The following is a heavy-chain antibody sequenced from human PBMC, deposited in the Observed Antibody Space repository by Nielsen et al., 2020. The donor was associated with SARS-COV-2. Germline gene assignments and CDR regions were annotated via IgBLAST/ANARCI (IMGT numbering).Heavy chain of an antibody. CDR3: ARWSTMIVVGSFDY. Sequence: ASVKVSCKASGYTFTGYYMHWVRQAPGQGLEWMGRINSNSGGTNYAQKFQGRVTMTRDTSISTAYMELSRLRSDDTAVYYCARWSTMIVVGSFDYWGQGTLVTVSS. CDR2: INSNSGGT. CDR1: GYTFTGYY. J-gene: IGHJ4*02. D-gene: IGHD3-22*01. V-gene: IGHV1-2*06.